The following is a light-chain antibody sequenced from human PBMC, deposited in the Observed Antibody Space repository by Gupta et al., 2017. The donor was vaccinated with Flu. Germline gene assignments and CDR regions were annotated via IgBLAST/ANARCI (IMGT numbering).Light chain of an antibody. Sequence: GTLAVSPSESATLSWRASQSVSSSYLAWYPQKPGQAPRLLIYGASSRATGIPDRFSGSGSGTDFTLKISRVEPEDVGVYYCRQYVRISFTFGPGTKVDIK. CDR2: GAS. CDR3: RQYVRISFT. CDR1: QSVSSSY. J-gene: IGKJ3*01. V-gene: IGKV3-20*01.